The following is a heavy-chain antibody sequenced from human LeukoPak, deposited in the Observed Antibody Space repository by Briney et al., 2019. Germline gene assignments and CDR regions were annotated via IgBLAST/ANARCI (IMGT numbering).Heavy chain of an antibody. CDR2: IYYSGST. V-gene: IGHV4-39*01. CDR1: GGSISSSSYY. J-gene: IGHJ5*02. D-gene: IGHD3-3*01. Sequence: PSETLSLTCTVSGGSISSSSYYWGWIRQPPGKGLEWIGSIYYSGSTYYNPSLKSRVTISVDTSKNQFSLKLSSVTAADTAVYYCARAAGDLEWLSPVKNWFDPWGQGTLVTVSS. CDR3: ARAAGDLEWLSPVKNWFDP.